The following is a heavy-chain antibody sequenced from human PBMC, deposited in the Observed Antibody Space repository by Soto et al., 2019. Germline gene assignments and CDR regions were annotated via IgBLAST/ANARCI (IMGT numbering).Heavy chain of an antibody. D-gene: IGHD3-10*01. CDR1: GGSISPYY. Sequence: SQTLSLTCTVSGGSISPYYWSWIRQAPGKGLEWVGYIQYSGSTNYNPSLKSRVTISVDTSKNQFSLKLTSVTAADTAMYYCARGGGLFEYWGQGTLVTVSS. CDR2: IQYSGST. V-gene: IGHV4-59*01. CDR3: ARGGGLFEY. J-gene: IGHJ4*02.